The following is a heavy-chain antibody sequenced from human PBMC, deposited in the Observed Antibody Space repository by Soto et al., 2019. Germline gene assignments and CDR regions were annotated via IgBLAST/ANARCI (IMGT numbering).Heavy chain of an antibody. CDR1: GFTFSSYS. J-gene: IGHJ5*02. CDR3: ARFVLYCSGCSCPSGTGWFDP. Sequence: EVQLVESGGGLVKPGGSLRLSCAASGFTFSSYSMNWVRQAPGKGLEWVSSISSSSSYIYYADSVKGRFTISSDNAKNSLYLQMNRLRAEHTAVYYCARFVLYCSGCSCPSGTGWFDPWGQGTLVTVSS. V-gene: IGHV3-21*01. D-gene: IGHD2-15*01. CDR2: ISSSSSYI.